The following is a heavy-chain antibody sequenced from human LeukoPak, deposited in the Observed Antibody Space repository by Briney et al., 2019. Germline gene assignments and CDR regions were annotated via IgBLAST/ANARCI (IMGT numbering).Heavy chain of an antibody. CDR1: GGSISNYY. Sequence: PSETLSLTCTVSGGSISNYYWTWIRQPPGKGLEWIGYVYYSGSTNYNPSLKSRVTISVDTSKNQFSLKLSSVTAADTAVYYCARGSLMIRGAYNWFDPWGQGTLVTVSS. D-gene: IGHD3-10*01. V-gene: IGHV4-59*01. CDR3: ARGSLMIRGAYNWFDP. J-gene: IGHJ5*02. CDR2: VYYSGST.